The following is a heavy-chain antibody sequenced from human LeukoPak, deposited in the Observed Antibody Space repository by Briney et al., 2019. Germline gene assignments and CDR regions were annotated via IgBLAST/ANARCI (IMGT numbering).Heavy chain of an antibody. V-gene: IGHV3-33*01. D-gene: IGHD2-15*01. CDR2: IWYDGSNK. CDR3: ATDRATQYFDY. CDR1: GITFRNYG. J-gene: IGHJ4*02. Sequence: GGALRLSCAASGITFRNYGMHWVRQAPGTGLEWVAVIWYDGSNKDYADSVKGRFTVCRDNSRNTLFLQMNSLRAEDTAVYYCATDRATQYFDYWGQGTLVSVPS.